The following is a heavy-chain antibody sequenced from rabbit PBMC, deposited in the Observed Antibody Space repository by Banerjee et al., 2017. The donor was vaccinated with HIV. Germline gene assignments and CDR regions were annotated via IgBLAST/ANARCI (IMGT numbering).Heavy chain of an antibody. D-gene: IGHD6-1*01. CDR3: AMSTYIIYGYAPFNL. CDR2: IATGSSGST. Sequence: QSLEESGGDLVKPGASLTLACTASGFSFSSGYWICWVRQAPGKGLELIACIATGSSGSTYYASWAKGRFTISKTSSTTVTLLVTSLTAADTATYFCAMSTYIIYGYAPFNLWGPGTLVTVS. J-gene: IGHJ4*01. V-gene: IGHV1S40*01. CDR1: GFSFSSGYW.